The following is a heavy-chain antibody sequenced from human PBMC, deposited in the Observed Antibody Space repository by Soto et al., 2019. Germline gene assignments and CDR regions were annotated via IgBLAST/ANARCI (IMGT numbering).Heavy chain of an antibody. J-gene: IGHJ6*02. D-gene: IGHD3-10*01. V-gene: IGHV3-23*01. CDR1: GFTFSSYA. CDR3: AKNIITEYYYYGMDV. Sequence: GGSLRLSCAASGFTFSSYAMSWVREAPGQGLEWVSSISGSGDNTYYADSVTGRFTISRDNSKNTLYLQMNSLRAEDTATYYCAKNIITEYYYYGMDVWGQGTTVTVSS. CDR2: ISGSGDNT.